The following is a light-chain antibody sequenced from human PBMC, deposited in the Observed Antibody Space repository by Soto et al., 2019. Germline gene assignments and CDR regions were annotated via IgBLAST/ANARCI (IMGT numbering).Light chain of an antibody. Sequence: DIQMTQSPSSLSASVGDGVTITCRTSQSIRNYLIWYQHKPGNAPKLLIYAASSFQSGVPSRFSGSESGTDFTLAISSLQPDDFATYYCQQSYSTPFSFGPGTKVDIK. V-gene: IGKV1-39*01. J-gene: IGKJ3*01. CDR1: QSIRNY. CDR3: QQSYSTPFS. CDR2: AAS.